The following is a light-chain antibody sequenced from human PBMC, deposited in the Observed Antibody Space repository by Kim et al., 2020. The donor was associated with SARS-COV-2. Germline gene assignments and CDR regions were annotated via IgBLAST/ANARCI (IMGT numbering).Light chain of an antibody. CDR3: QQRSKLPRT. Sequence: IVLTQSPATLSLSPGERATLSCRASQSVSKCIGWYQQKTGQAPRLLIYEASNRATGIPARFSGSGSGTDFTLTISSLEPEDFAVYYCQQRSKLPRTCGGETKVDIK. CDR2: EAS. V-gene: IGKV3-11*01. CDR1: QSVSKC. J-gene: IGKJ4*01.